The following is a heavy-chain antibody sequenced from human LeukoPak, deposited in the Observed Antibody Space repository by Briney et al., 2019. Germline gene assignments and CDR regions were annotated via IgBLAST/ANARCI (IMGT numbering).Heavy chain of an antibody. Sequence: GASVKVSCKASGYTFTGYYMHWVRQAPGQGLEWMGWINPNSGGTNYAQKFQGRVTMTRDTSISTAYMELSRLRSDDTAVYYCARYCGGDCYSGGVYYYYYMDVWGKGTTVTVSS. J-gene: IGHJ6*03. CDR1: GYTFTGYY. CDR3: ARYCGGDCYSGGVYYYYYMDV. CDR2: INPNSGGT. D-gene: IGHD2-21*02. V-gene: IGHV1-2*02.